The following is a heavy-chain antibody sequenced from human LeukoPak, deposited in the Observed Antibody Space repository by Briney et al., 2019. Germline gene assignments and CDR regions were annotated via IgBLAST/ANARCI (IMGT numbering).Heavy chain of an antibody. D-gene: IGHD4-17*01. CDR2: IYTSGST. Sequence: SETLSLTCTVSGGSISSYYWSWIRQPAGKGLEWIGRIYTSGSTNYNPSLKSRVTISVDTSKNQFSLKLSSVTAADTAVYYCARPTTADEGRAFDIWGQGTVVTVSS. CDR1: GGSISSYY. J-gene: IGHJ3*02. V-gene: IGHV4-4*07. CDR3: ARPTTADEGRAFDI.